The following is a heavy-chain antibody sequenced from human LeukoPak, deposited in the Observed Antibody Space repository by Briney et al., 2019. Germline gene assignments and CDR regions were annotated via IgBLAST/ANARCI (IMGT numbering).Heavy chain of an antibody. Sequence: ASVKVSCKTSGYTFTDFSIHWVRQAPGQGLEWMGIINPTGGSAGFAQKFQGRVTMTRDMSTSTFYMELSSLRSEDTAVYYCARGHGSGYTNYFDPWGQGTLVTVSS. J-gene: IGHJ5*02. D-gene: IGHD3-10*01. CDR1: GYTFTDFS. CDR3: ARGHGSGYTNYFDP. CDR2: INPTGGSA. V-gene: IGHV1-46*01.